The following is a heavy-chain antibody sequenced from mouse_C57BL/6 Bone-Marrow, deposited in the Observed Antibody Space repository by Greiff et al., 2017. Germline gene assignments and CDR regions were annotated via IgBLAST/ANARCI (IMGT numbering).Heavy chain of an antibody. Sequence: DVMLVESGGGLVQPGGSLKLSCAASGFTFSDYYMYWVRQTPEKRLEWVAYISNGGGSTYYPDTVKGRFTISRDNAKNTLYLQMSRLKSEDTAMYYCARHESFGYYYGRNAMDYWGQGTSVTVSS. D-gene: IGHD1-1*01. V-gene: IGHV5-12*01. CDR3: ARHESFGYYYGRNAMDY. CDR1: GFTFSDYY. J-gene: IGHJ4*01. CDR2: ISNGGGST.